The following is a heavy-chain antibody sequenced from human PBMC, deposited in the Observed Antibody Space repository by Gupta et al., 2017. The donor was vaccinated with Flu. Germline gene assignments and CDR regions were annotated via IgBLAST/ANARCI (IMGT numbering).Heavy chain of an antibody. Sequence: EVQLVESGGGLVQPGGSLTLGCPDSKITFGRYDMHWVRQAPGKGLAWVSDISGSDSTIFYADSVKCRFTISRDNSKNSLYLQMSNLRAEDTAVYYCARGKFPFSRRGIDYWGQGTLVTVSS. CDR1: KITFGRYD. CDR2: ISGSDSTI. CDR3: ARGKFPFSRRGIDY. J-gene: IGHJ4*02. D-gene: IGHD3-16*01. V-gene: IGHV3-48*03.